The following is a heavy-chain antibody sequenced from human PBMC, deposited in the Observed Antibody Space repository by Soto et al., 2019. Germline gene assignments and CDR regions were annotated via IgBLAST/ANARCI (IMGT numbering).Heavy chain of an antibody. J-gene: IGHJ5*02. CDR2: ISGYNGNT. CDR3: ARKSSSSSWFDP. D-gene: IGHD6-6*01. Sequence: ASVKVSCKTSGYTLFSYGISWVRQAPGHGLEWMGWISGYNGNTNYAQKFQARVTMTADTSTRTAYMELRSLRSDDTAFYYCARKSSSSSWFDPWGQGTLVTVSS. V-gene: IGHV1-18*01. CDR1: GYTLFSYG.